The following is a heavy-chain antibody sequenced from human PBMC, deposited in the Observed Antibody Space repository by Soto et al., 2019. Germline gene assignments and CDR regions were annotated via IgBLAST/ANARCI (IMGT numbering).Heavy chain of an antibody. CDR3: AKDQVLYCSGGSCYLF. D-gene: IGHD2-15*01. V-gene: IGHV3-23*01. Sequence: HPGGSLRHSCAASAVLFSSDARSWVRKAPGKGLGWVSAISGSGGSTYYADSVKGRFTISRDNSKNTLYLQMNSLRAEDTAVYYCAKDQVLYCSGGSCYLFWGQGTLVTVSS. CDR2: ISGSGGST. J-gene: IGHJ4*02. CDR1: AVLFSSDA.